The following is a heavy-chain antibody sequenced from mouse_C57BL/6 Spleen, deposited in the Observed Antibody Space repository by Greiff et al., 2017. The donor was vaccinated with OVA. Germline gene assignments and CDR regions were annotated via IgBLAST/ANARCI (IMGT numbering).Heavy chain of an antibody. V-gene: IGHV1-62-2*01. CDR1: GYTFTEYT. CDR2: FYPGSGSI. D-gene: IGHD2-4*01. J-gene: IGHJ2*01. CDR3: ARHGGIYYDYDRNYFDY. Sequence: VQPQQSGAELVKPGASVKLSCKASGYTFTEYTIHWVKQRSGQGLEWIGWFYPGSGSIKYNEKFKDKATLTADKSSSTVYMELSRLTSEDSAVYFCARHGGIYYDYDRNYFDYWGQGTTLTVSS.